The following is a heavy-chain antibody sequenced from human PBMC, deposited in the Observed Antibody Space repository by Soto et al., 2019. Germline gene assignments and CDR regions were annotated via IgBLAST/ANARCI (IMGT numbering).Heavy chain of an antibody. CDR2: ISYSGST. D-gene: IGHD3-10*02. Sequence: QLQLQESGPGLVKPSETLSLTCTVSGGSMSSSSYYWGWIRQPPGKGLEGIGSISYSGSTYYNPSLKSRVTISVDTSKKQFSLKLRSVIAADTAVYYCARRGTCSGSPSCGMDVWGQGTTVTVSS. V-gene: IGHV4-39*01. CDR1: GGSMSSSSYY. J-gene: IGHJ6*02. CDR3: ARRGTCSGSPSCGMDV.